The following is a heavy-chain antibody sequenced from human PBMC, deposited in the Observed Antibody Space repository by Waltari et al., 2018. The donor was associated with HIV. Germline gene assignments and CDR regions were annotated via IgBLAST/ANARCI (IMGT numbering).Heavy chain of an antibody. CDR1: GASIRSDDHY. J-gene: IGHJ5*02. V-gene: IGHV4-30-4*08. CDR2: IYYSGST. CDR3: AREVMVVVVPAAIYWFDP. D-gene: IGHD2-2*02. Sequence: QVELQESGPGLVKPSQTLSLSCTVSGASIRSDDHYWNCIRQPPGKCLEWIGSIYYSGSTYYNPSLKSRVTISIDKSKNQFSLKLTSVTAADTAVYFCAREVMVVVVPAAIYWFDPWGQGTLVTVSS.